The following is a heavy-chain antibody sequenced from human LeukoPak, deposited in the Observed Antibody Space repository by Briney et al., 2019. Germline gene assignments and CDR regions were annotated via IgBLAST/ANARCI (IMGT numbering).Heavy chain of an antibody. CDR1: GFSFSTHE. J-gene: IGHJ4*02. D-gene: IGHD2-8*02. Sequence: GGSLRLSCEASGFSFSTHEIHWVRQAPGMGLEYVSAISSNGATKYYADSVKGRFTISRDNYKNTVYLQMDSLRADDMAVYYCARSYCTVNSCYQSFGYWGPGTLVPVSS. V-gene: IGHV3-64*02. CDR2: ISSNGATK. CDR3: ARSYCTVNSCYQSFGY.